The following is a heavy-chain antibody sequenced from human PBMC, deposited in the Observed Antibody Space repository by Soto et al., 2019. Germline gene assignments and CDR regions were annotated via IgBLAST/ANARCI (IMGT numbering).Heavy chain of an antibody. V-gene: IGHV4-4*02. CDR1: SGSISSSNW. D-gene: IGHD6-6*01. CDR2: IYHSGST. J-gene: IGHJ5*02. Sequence: SETLSLTCAVSSGSISSSNWWSWVRQPPGKGLEWIGEIYHSGSTNYNPSLKSRVTISVDKSKNQFSLKLSSVTAADTAVYYCARDGREQLGWNWFDPWGQGTLVTVSS. CDR3: ARDGREQLGWNWFDP.